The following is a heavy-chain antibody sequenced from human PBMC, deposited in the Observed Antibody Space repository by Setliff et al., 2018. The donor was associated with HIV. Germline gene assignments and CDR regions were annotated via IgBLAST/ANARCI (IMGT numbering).Heavy chain of an antibody. CDR3: VKGVEYGDYGSDY. CDR1: GFIFSSYA. Sequence: GGSLRLSCAASGFIFSSYAMHWVRQAPGKGLEWVAVISYDGSNKYYADSVKGRFTISRDNSKNSLYLQMNSLRTEDTALYYCVKGVEYGDYGSDYWGQGTLVTVSS. D-gene: IGHD4-17*01. CDR2: ISYDGSNK. J-gene: IGHJ4*02. V-gene: IGHV3-30*04.